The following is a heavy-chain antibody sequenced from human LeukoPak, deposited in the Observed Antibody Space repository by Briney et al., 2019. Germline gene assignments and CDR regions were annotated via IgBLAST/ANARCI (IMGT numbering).Heavy chain of an antibody. CDR2: IIPIFGTA. V-gene: IGHV1-69*13. CDR1: GGAFSSYA. CDR3: ARDPIYGSNAFDI. J-gene: IGHJ3*02. Sequence: ASVKVSCKASGGAFSSYAISWVRHAPGQGLEWMGGIIPIFGTANYAQKFQGRVTITADESTSTAYMELSSLRSEDTAVYYCARDPIYGSNAFDIWGQGTMVTVSS. D-gene: IGHD4-17*01.